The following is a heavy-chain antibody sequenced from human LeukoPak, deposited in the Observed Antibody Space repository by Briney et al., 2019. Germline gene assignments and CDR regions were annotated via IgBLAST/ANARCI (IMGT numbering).Heavy chain of an antibody. Sequence: GGSLRLSCAASGFTVSDYWMSWVRQPPGKGLEWVANIKLDGSEKYYVDSVKGRFTISRDNAKKSLYLQMNSLTAEDTAVYYCARGRRPSIYGGLDSWGQGTLVTVSS. V-gene: IGHV3-7*01. D-gene: IGHD4-23*01. CDR1: GFTVSDYW. J-gene: IGHJ5*02. CDR2: IKLDGSEK. CDR3: ARGRRPSIYGGLDS.